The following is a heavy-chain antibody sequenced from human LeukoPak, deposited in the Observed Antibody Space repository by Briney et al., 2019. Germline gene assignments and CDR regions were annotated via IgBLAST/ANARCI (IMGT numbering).Heavy chain of an antibody. D-gene: IGHD2-2*01. Sequence: GGSLRLSCVASGFTFSSHAMTWVRQAPGKGLEWIAIITYSGGSTYYADSVKGRFTISRDNSKNTLYLQMNSLRAEDTAVYYCARGGGYCSSCFDYWGQGTLVTVSS. CDR2: ITYSGGST. V-gene: IGHV3-23*01. J-gene: IGHJ4*02. CDR1: GFTFSSHA. CDR3: ARGGGYCSSCFDY.